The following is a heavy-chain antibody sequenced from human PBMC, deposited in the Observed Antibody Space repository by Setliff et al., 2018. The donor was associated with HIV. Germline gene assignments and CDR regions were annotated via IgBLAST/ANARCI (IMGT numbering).Heavy chain of an antibody. V-gene: IGHV1-69*05. CDR2: IIPMYGVT. CDR1: GGTFSSYV. D-gene: IGHD2-21*02. J-gene: IGHJ4*02. Sequence: SVKVSCKASGGTFSSYVISWVRQAPGQGPEWMGGIIPMYGVTNYAQKFQGRVTITTDESTSTAYMELSSLRSEDTAVYYCAKASAYCGGDCYSGVYWGQGTLVTVSS. CDR3: AKASAYCGGDCYSGVY.